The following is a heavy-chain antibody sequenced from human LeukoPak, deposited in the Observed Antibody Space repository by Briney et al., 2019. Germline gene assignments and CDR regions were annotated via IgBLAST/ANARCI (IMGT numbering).Heavy chain of an antibody. J-gene: IGHJ4*02. CDR1: GFTFSSYS. V-gene: IGHV3-48*04. CDR3: ARSRRIAAAGYFDY. Sequence: GGSLRLSCAASGFTFSSYSMNWVRQAPGKGLEWVSYTSSSGSTIYYADSVKGRFTISRDNAKNSLYLQMNSLRAEDTAVYYCARSRRIAAAGYFDYWGQGTLVTVSS. D-gene: IGHD6-13*01. CDR2: TSSSGSTI.